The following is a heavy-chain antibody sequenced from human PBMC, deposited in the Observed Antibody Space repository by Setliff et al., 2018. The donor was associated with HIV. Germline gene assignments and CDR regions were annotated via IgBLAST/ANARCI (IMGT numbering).Heavy chain of an antibody. Sequence: SVKVSCKASGGSSSTYAINWVRQAPGQGLEWMGQIMPIIHFTNYAQKFQGRVTISADESTSTTYMELTSLRSEDTAVYYCAGPRGDEAFDIWGQGTMVTVSS. D-gene: IGHD3-10*01. CDR2: IMPIIHFT. V-gene: IGHV1-69*10. CDR3: AGPRGDEAFDI. CDR1: GGSSSTYA. J-gene: IGHJ3*02.